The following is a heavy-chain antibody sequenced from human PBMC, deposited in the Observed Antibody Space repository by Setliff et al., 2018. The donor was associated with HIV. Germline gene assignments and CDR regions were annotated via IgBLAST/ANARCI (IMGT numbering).Heavy chain of an antibody. Sequence: GASVKVSCKASGYTFTGYYMHWVRQAPGQGLEWMGRINPNSGGTDYAQKFQGRVSMTTDISTNTAHMELRSLRSDDTAVYYCARDNVRGPTNAMDVWGQGTTVTVSS. CDR3: ARDNVRGPTNAMDV. CDR2: INPNSGGT. CDR1: GYTFTGYY. V-gene: IGHV1-2*06. J-gene: IGHJ6*01. D-gene: IGHD3-10*01.